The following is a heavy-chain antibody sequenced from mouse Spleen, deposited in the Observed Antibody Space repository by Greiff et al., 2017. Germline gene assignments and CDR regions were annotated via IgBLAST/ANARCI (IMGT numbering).Heavy chain of an antibody. V-gene: IGHV1-69*01. CDR3: ARLKVDGSYFDY. CDR1: GYTFTSYW. Sequence: QVQLKQPGAELVMPGASVKLSCKASGYTFTSYWMHWVKQRPGQGLEWIGEIDPSDSYTNYNQKFKGKATLTVDKSSSTAYMQLSSLTSEDSAVYYCARLKVDGSYFDYWGQGTTLTVSS. J-gene: IGHJ2*01. CDR2: IDPSDSYT. D-gene: IGHD1-1*02.